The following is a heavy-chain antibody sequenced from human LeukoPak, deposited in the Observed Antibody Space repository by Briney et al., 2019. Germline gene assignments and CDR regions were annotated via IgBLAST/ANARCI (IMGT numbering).Heavy chain of an antibody. CDR2: IYYTGNT. V-gene: IGHV4-39*01. D-gene: IGHD3/OR15-3a*01. J-gene: IGHJ4*02. Sequence: SGTLSLTCSVSGGSISSSNSYWGWIRQPPGKGLEWIGSIYYTGNTYYNASLKSRVTISIDTSKNQISLRLTSVTATDTAMYYCARQTGSGLFTLPGGQGTLVTVSS. CDR1: GGSISSSNSY. CDR3: ARQTGSGLFTLP.